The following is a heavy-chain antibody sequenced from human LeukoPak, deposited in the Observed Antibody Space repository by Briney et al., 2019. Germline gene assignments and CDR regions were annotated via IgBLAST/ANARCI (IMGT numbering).Heavy chain of an antibody. CDR1: GGSISSGSYY. J-gene: IGHJ4*02. CDR3: ARLYGSGSSLYFDY. V-gene: IGHV4-61*02. Sequence: SSETLSLTCTVSGGSISSGSYYWSWIRQPAGKGLEWIGRIYTSGSTNCNPSLRSRVTLSVDTSKNQFSLRLSSVTAADTAVYYCARLYGSGSSLYFDYWGQGTLVTVSS. D-gene: IGHD3-10*01. CDR2: IYTSGST.